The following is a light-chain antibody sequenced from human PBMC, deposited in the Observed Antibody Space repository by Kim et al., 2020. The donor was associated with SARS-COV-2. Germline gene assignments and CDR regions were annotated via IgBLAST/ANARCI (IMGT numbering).Light chain of an antibody. J-gene: IGLJ2*01. V-gene: IGLV1-51*01. CDR2: DNN. Sequence: GQEVAIYCSGSRSKLGNNYVSWYQQLPGTAPKLLIYDNNKRPSGIPDRFSGSKSGTSATLGITGLQTGDEADYYCGTWDSSLSAVVFGGGTQLTVL. CDR3: GTWDSSLSAVV. CDR1: RSKLGNNY.